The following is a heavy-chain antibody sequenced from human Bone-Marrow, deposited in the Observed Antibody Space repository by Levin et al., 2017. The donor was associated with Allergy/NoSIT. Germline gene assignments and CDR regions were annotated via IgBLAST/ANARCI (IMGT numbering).Heavy chain of an antibody. V-gene: IGHV3-7*01. CDR2: IKQDGSEK. CDR1: GFTFSSYW. J-gene: IGHJ5*02. D-gene: IGHD2-2*01. Sequence: PGGSLRLSCAASGFTFSSYWMSWVRQAPGKGLEWVANIKQDGSEKYYVDSVKGRFTISRDNAKNSLYLQMNSLRAEDTAVYYCARPGNNCISTSCYPPWWFDPWGQGTLVTVSS. CDR3: ARPGNNCISTSCYPPWWFDP.